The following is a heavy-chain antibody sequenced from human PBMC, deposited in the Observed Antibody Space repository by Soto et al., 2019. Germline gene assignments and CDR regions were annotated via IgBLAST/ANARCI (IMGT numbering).Heavy chain of an antibody. V-gene: IGHV4-4*02. CDR2: IHHSGST. J-gene: IGHJ4*02. D-gene: IGHD6-13*01. CDR3: ARSGHQLVQGAIDY. Sequence: SEPLSLTCAVSGGSISSTNSWSWVRHPRGKGVGRIGEIHHSGSTNYSPSLKSRVTISVDKSKSPFSLKLSSVTAADTAVYYCARSGHQLVQGAIDYWGQGTLVTVSS. CDR1: GGSISSTNS.